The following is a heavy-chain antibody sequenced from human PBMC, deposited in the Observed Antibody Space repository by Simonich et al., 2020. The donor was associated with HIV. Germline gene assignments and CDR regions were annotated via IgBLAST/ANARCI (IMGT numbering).Heavy chain of an antibody. J-gene: IGHJ4*02. Sequence: QVQLQQGGAGRLKPSETLSLTCAVYGGSFSGSYWSWIRQPPGKGLEWIGEINQRGITNYKSSLNSPATISVDKSKNQFSLKLSSVTAADTAIYYCARRDRELILYFDYWGQGNLVTVSS. CDR1: GGSFSGSY. V-gene: IGHV4-34*01. D-gene: IGHD3-3*01. CDR3: ARRDRELILYFDY. CDR2: INQRGIT.